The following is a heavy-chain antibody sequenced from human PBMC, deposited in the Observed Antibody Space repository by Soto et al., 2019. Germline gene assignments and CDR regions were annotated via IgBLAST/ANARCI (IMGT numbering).Heavy chain of an antibody. CDR2: TSGSGGST. J-gene: IGHJ4*02. Sequence: GGSLRLSCAASGFIFNSYAMNWVRQAPGKGLEWVSGTSGSGGSTYYADSVKGRFTISRDTSKNTLYLQMTSLRAEDSAVYYCAKGPLRVVVAATAFDYWGQGTVVTVSS. CDR1: GFIFNSYA. D-gene: IGHD2-15*01. V-gene: IGHV3-23*01. CDR3: AKGPLRVVVAATAFDY.